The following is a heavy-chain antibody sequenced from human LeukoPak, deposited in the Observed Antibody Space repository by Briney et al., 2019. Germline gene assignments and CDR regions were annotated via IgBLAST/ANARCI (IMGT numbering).Heavy chain of an antibody. CDR3: AINSGYDEGIDY. V-gene: IGHV1-69*13. CDR2: IIPIFGTA. J-gene: IGHJ4*02. Sequence: SVKVSCKASGYSFTSHYMHWVRQAPGQGLEWMGGIIPIFGTANYAQKFQGRVTITADESTSTAYMELSSLRSEDTAVYYCAINSGYDEGIDYWGQGTLVTVSS. CDR1: GYSFTSHY. D-gene: IGHD5-12*01.